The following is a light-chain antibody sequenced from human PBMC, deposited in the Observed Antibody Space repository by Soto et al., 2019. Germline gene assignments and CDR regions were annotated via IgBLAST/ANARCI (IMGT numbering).Light chain of an antibody. Sequence: QSVLTQPPSVSGAPGQRVTIPCSGSSSNIGAGYDVHWYQQVPGTAPKLLIYANNNRPSGVPDRFSGSKSGTSASLAITGLQDEDEADYYCQAYDNRLTGTYVFGTGTKVTVL. CDR2: ANN. CDR1: SSNIGAGYD. V-gene: IGLV1-40*01. J-gene: IGLJ1*01. CDR3: QAYDNRLTGTYV.